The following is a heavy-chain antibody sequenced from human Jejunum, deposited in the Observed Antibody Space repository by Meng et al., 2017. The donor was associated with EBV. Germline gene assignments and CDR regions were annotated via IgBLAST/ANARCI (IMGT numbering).Heavy chain of an antibody. Sequence: QLWGSGGGVVQPGMSLRLSCAASGFIFSDYAMHWVRQAPGKGLEWVALISYDGSNKYYADSVKGRFTISRDSSKNTLFLQMNSLRTEDTAVYYCTREIRGFYSAYWGQGALVTVSS. V-gene: IGHV3-30-3*01. D-gene: IGHD2-21*01. J-gene: IGHJ4*02. CDR3: TREIRGFYSAY. CDR2: ISYDGSNK. CDR1: GFIFSDYA.